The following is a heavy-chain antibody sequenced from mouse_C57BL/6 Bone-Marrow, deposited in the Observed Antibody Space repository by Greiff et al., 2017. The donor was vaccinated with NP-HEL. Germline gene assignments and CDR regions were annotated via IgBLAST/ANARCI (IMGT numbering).Heavy chain of an antibody. J-gene: IGHJ3*01. D-gene: IGHD2-5*01. V-gene: IGHV1-42*01. CDR2: INPSTGGT. CDR3: AREEDSYYSNYGFAY. CDR1: GYSFTGYY. Sequence: VQLQQSGPELVEPGASVKISCKASGYSFTGYYMNWVKQSPEKSLEWIGEINPSTGGTTYNQKFKAKATLTVDKSSSTAYMQLKSLTSEDSAVYYCAREEDSYYSNYGFAYWGQGTLVTVSA.